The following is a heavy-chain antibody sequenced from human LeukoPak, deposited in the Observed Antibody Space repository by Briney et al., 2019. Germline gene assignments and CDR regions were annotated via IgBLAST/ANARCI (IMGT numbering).Heavy chain of an antibody. V-gene: IGHV3-74*01. J-gene: IGHJ6*02. CDR1: GFTFSSYW. Sequence: GGSLRLSCAASGFTFSSYWMHWVRQAPGKGLVWVSRINSDGSSTSYADSVKGRFTISRDNAKNSVYLQMNGLRAGDTGVYYCARAGGTGFWSGPDNYGLDVWGQGTTVTVFS. CDR3: ARAGGTGFWSGPDNYGLDV. D-gene: IGHD3-3*01. CDR2: INSDGSST.